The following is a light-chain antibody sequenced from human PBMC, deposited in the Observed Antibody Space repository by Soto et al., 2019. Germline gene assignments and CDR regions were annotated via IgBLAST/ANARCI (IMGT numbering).Light chain of an antibody. V-gene: IGKV3-20*01. Sequence: EIVLTQSPGTLSLSPGERATLSCRASPSVSGSNLAWYQQEPGQAPRLVIYGASSRATGIPDRFSGSGSGTDFTLTISSLQPEDFATYYCQQTSQTPKTFGQGTKVDI. J-gene: IGKJ1*01. CDR2: GAS. CDR3: QQTSQTPKT. CDR1: PSVSGSN.